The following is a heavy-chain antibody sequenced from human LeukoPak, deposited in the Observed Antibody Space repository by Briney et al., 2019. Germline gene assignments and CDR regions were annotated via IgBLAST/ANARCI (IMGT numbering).Heavy chain of an antibody. CDR3: ARDIRVTYYYDSSGYGPIDY. Sequence: GASVKVSCKASGYTFSGYYMHWVRQAPGHGVEGMGWINTNSGGTNYAQKFQGRVTMTRDTSISTAYLELSRLRSDDTAVYYCARDIRVTYYYDSSGYGPIDYWGQGTLVTVSS. CDR1: GYTFSGYY. V-gene: IGHV1-2*02. D-gene: IGHD3-22*01. CDR2: INTNSGGT. J-gene: IGHJ4*02.